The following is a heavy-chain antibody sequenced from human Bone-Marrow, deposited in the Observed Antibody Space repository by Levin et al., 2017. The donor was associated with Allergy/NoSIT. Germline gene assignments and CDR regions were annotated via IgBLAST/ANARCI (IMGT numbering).Heavy chain of an antibody. CDR1: GYNFNIFG. V-gene: IGHV1-18*01. CDR3: ARGKNSVVDY. D-gene: IGHD2/OR15-2a*01. Sequence: PLASVKVSCKTSGYNFNIFGISWVRQAPGQGLEWVGWISAYNGNTNEAQKVQGRLTMTTDTSTSTADMELRSLTSDDTAVYYCARGKNSVVDYWGQGSLVIVSS. CDR2: ISAYNGNT. J-gene: IGHJ4*02.